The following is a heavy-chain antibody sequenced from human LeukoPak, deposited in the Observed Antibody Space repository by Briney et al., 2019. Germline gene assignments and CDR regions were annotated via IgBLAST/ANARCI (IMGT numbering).Heavy chain of an antibody. D-gene: IGHD2-15*01. CDR3: ARAGGYCSGGSCYRGYSWFDP. V-gene: IGHV3-33*01. Sequence: PGGSLRLSCAASGFTFSSSGMHWVRQAPGKGLEGVAVILYNGSNKYYEDSVKGRFTISRDNSKNTLYLQMNSLRVEDTAVYYCARAGGYCSGGSCYRGYSWFDPWGQGTLVTVSS. J-gene: IGHJ5*02. CDR1: GFTFSSSG. CDR2: ILYNGSNK.